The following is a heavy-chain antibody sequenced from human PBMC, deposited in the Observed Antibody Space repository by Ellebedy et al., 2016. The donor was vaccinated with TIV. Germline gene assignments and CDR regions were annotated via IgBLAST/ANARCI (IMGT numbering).Heavy chain of an antibody. V-gene: IGHV3-74*01. Sequence: GESLKISXAASGLPFRSYWFHWVRQAPGKGPVWVSRINTDGTTTNYADSVKGRFTMSRDNSKNTLYLQMNSLRAEDTAVYYCTYSSSFDYWGQGTLVTVSS. J-gene: IGHJ4*02. CDR2: INTDGTTT. D-gene: IGHD6-6*01. CDR3: TYSSSFDY. CDR1: GLPFRSYW.